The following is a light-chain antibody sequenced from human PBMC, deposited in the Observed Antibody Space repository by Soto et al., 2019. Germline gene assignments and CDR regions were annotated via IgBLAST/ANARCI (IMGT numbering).Light chain of an antibody. CDR2: GAS. CDR3: QQYNNWPRT. J-gene: IGKJ1*01. V-gene: IGKV3-15*01. CDR1: HSVSSN. Sequence: EIVMTQSPATLSVSPGERATLSCRASHSVSSNLAWYQQKPGQAPRLLIYGASTRATGIPARFSGSGSGTEFTLTISSLQSKDFAVYSCQQYNNWPRTFGQGTKVEIK.